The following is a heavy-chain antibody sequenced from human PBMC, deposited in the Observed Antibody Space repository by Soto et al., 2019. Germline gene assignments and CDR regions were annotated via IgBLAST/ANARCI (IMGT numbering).Heavy chain of an antibody. J-gene: IGHJ4*02. CDR2: TYYRSKWYN. CDR3: ARDRVFYDFWSGYTN. CDR1: GDSVSSNSAA. V-gene: IGHV6-1*01. D-gene: IGHD3-3*01. Sequence: TLSLTCAISGDSVSSNSAAWNWIRQSPSRGLEWLGRTYYRSKWYNDYAVSVKSRITINPDTSKNQFPLQLNSATPEDTAVYYCARDRVFYDFWSGYTNWGQGTLVTVSS.